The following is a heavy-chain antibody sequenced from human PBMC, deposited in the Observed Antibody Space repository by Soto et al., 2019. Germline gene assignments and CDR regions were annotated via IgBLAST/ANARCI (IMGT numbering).Heavy chain of an antibody. Sequence: QVQLQESGPGLVKPSGTLSLTCAVSGGSISNSNWWSWVRQPPGKGLEWIGEIYHSGSTNYNPSLKSRVTIPIAKSKNQFSLKLSSVVAADPAVYYCWSGRGFDYWGQGTLVTVSS. CDR3: WSGRGFDY. J-gene: IGHJ4*02. CDR2: IYHSGST. CDR1: GGSISNSNW. V-gene: IGHV4-4*02. D-gene: IGHD1-26*01.